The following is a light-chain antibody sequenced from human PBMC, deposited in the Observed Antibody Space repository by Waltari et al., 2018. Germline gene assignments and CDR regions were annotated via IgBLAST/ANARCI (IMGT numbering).Light chain of an antibody. CDR2: KAS. V-gene: IGKV1-5*03. Sequence: DIQMTQSPSTLSASVGDRVTITCRASQSIGSWLAWYQQKPGKAPKLLIYKASSLESGVPSRFSGSGSGTEFTRTISSLQPDDFATYYCQQYNGYSWTFGQGTKVEIK. CDR3: QQYNGYSWT. CDR1: QSIGSW. J-gene: IGKJ1*01.